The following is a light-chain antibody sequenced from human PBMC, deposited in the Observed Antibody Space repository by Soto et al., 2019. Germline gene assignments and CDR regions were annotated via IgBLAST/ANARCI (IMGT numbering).Light chain of an antibody. CDR1: QGISHY. Sequence: AIRMTQSPSSISASTGDRVTITCRASQGISHYLAWYQQKPGKAPNLLIYAASTLQSGVPSRFSSSGSGTDFTVTISRLQPEDFATYYCQQYYSYPFTFGGGTNVEI. CDR3: QQYYSYPFT. J-gene: IGKJ4*01. V-gene: IGKV1-8*01. CDR2: AAS.